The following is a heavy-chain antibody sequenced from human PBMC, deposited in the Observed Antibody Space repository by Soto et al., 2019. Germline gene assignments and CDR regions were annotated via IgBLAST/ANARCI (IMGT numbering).Heavy chain of an antibody. CDR2: ISGSGGST. CDR3: AKDQGSSWYEVDY. V-gene: IGHV3-23*01. D-gene: IGHD6-13*01. CDR1: GFTFSNYA. Sequence: EVQLLESGGGLVQPGGSLRLSCAASGFTFSNYAVTWVRQAPGKGLEWVSTISGSGGSTYYADSVKGRFTISRDNSKNTQYLQMSSRRAEDTAVYYCAKDQGSSWYEVDYWGQGTLVTVSS. J-gene: IGHJ4*02.